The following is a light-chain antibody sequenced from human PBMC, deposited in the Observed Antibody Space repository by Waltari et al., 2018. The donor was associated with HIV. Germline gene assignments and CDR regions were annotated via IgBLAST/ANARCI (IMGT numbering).Light chain of an antibody. CDR1: KIGDKS. V-gene: IGLV3-21*02. Sequence: YVLTQPPSVSVAPGQTARMTCGGTKIGDKSVHWYQQRPGQAPIVVGYDDSDRPSGISERSSGSNSGNTATLIISRVEAGDEADYYCQVWDGGSDPPGVFGGGTRLTVL. CDR3: QVWDGGSDPPGV. J-gene: IGLJ3*02. CDR2: DDS.